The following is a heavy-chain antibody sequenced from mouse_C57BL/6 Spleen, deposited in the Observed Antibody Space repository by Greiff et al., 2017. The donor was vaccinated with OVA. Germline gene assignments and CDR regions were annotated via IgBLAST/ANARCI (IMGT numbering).Heavy chain of an antibody. Sequence: VQRVESGAELVRPGSSVKLSCKASGYTFTSYWMHWVKQRPIQGLEWIGNIDPSDSETHYNQKFKDKATLTVDKSSSTAYMQLSSLTSEDSAVYYCARGGMVTTGFAYWGQGTLVTVSA. J-gene: IGHJ3*01. CDR3: ARGGMVTTGFAY. V-gene: IGHV1-52*01. D-gene: IGHD2-2*01. CDR2: IDPSDSET. CDR1: GYTFTSYW.